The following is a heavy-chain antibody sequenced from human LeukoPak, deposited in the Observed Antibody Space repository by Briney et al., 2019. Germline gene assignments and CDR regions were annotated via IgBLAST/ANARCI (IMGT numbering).Heavy chain of an antibody. J-gene: IGHJ5*02. CDR1: GGSISSYY. D-gene: IGHD2-2*01. Sequence: SETLSLTCTVSGGSISSYYWSWIRQPAGKGLEWIRRIYTSGSTNYNPSLKSRVTMSVDTSKNQCSLKLSSVTAADTAVYYCARDCSSTSCPPADWFDPWGQGTLVTVSS. V-gene: IGHV4-4*07. CDR2: IYTSGST. CDR3: ARDCSSTSCPPADWFDP.